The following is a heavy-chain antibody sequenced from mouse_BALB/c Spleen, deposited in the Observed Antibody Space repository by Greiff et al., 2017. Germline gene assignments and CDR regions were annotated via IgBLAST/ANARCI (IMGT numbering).Heavy chain of an antibody. CDR1: GYTFTSYW. Sequence: QVQLQQSGAELAKPGASVKMSCKASGYTFTSYWMHWVKQRPGQGLEWIGYINPSTGYTEYNQKFKDKATLTADKSSSTAYMQLSSLTSEDSAVYYCARHYGNYVFDYWGQGTTLTVSS. D-gene: IGHD2-1*01. CDR2: INPSTGYT. V-gene: IGHV1-7*01. J-gene: IGHJ2*01. CDR3: ARHYGNYVFDY.